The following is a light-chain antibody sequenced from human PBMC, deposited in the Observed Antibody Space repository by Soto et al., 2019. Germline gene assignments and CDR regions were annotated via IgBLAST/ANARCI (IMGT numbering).Light chain of an antibody. CDR1: QTISRW. CDR2: DAS. CDR3: HSRA. J-gene: IGKJ5*01. Sequence: DIQLTQTPSTLSASVGDEVTITCRASQTISRWLAWYQQKPGRAPKLLIYDASTLESGVPSRFSGSGSETEFTLTISSLQPDDFATYFCHSRAFGQGTRLEIK. V-gene: IGKV1-5*01.